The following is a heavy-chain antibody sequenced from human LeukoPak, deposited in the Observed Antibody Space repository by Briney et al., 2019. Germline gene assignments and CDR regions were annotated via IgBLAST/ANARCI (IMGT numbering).Heavy chain of an antibody. CDR3: TTGYQLLPYYYYYYGMDV. D-gene: IGHD2-2*01. CDR1: GFTFSNAW. V-gene: IGHV3-15*01. Sequence: GGPLRLSCAASGFTFSNAWMSWVRQAPGKGLEWVGRIKSKTDGGTTDYAAPVKGRFTISRDDSKNTLYLQMNGLKTEDTAVYYCTTGYQLLPYYYYYYGMDVWGQGTTVTVSS. CDR2: IKSKTDGGTT. J-gene: IGHJ6*02.